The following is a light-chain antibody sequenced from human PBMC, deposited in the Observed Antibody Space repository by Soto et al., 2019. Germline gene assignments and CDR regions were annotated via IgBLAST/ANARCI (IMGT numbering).Light chain of an antibody. CDR3: QKDNSFHLT. V-gene: IGKV1-12*01. CDR1: QGVSCL. J-gene: IGKJ4*01. Sequence: DIQMTQSPSSVSASVGDRVIITCRARQGVSCLLAWYQLKPGKVPKLLIYAPSSLQSGVPSRFSGSGSGTDFTLTLSRLQTEDFAAYYCQKDNSFHLTLGGGAKVEIK. CDR2: APS.